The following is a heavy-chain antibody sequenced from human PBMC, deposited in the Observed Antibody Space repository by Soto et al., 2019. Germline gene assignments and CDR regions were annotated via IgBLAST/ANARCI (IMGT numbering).Heavy chain of an antibody. CDR3: ASQGYSYGLGAFDI. D-gene: IGHD5-18*01. V-gene: IGHV3-53*04. J-gene: IGHJ3*02. CDR2: IYSGGST. CDR1: GFTVSSNY. Sequence: EVQLVESGGGLVQPGGSLRLSCAASGFTVSSNYMSWVRQAPGKGLEWVSVIYSGGSTYYADSVKGRFTSSRHNSKNTLYLQMNSLRAEDTAVYYGASQGYSYGLGAFDIWGQGTMVTVSS.